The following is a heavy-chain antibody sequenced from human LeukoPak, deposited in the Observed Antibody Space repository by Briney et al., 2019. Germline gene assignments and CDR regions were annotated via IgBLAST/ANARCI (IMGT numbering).Heavy chain of an antibody. CDR1: GGSFSCYF. CDR2: INPSGST. D-gene: IGHD3-22*01. Sequence: NPSETLSLTCAVYGGSFSCYFWTWIRQSPGKGLEWIGEINPSGSTYYSPSLRSRLTISRDTSKNHFSLRLSSVTAADTAVYYCARGRQEISMIVVVMTGVSYYLDVWGKGTTVTVS. J-gene: IGHJ6*03. V-gene: IGHV4-34*01. CDR3: ARGRQEISMIVVVMTGVSYYLDV.